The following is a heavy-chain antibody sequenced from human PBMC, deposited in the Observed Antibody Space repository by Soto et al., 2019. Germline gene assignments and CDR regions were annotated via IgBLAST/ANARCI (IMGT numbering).Heavy chain of an antibody. D-gene: IGHD3-9*01. Sequence: QVQLVQSGAEVKKPGASVKVSCKASGYTFTSYYMHWVRQAPGQGLEWMGIINPSGGSTSYAQKLQGRVTMARDTSTRTVYMELSSLRSEDTAVYYCARDYDILTGYKRRDYYYYCMDVWGQGTTVTVSS. CDR2: INPSGGST. CDR3: ARDYDILTGYKRRDYYYYCMDV. J-gene: IGHJ6*02. CDR1: GYTFTSYY. V-gene: IGHV1-46*04.